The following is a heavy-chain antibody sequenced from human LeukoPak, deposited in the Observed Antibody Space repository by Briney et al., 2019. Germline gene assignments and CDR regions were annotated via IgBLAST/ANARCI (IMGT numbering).Heavy chain of an antibody. CDR3: ARVALSGRGGSVDY. CDR2: IYPNSGGT. V-gene: IGHV1-2*02. J-gene: IGHJ4*02. CDR1: AYTFTGYY. D-gene: IGHD3-10*01. Sequence: HWASVKVSCKASAYTFTGYYMHWVRQAPGQGLEWMGWIYPNSGGTNYAQKFQGRVTMTRDTSISTAYMELSRLRSDDTAVYYCARVALSGRGGSVDYWGQGTLVTVSS.